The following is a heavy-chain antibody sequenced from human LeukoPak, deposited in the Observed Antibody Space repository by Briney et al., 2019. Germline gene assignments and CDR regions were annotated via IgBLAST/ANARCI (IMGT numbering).Heavy chain of an antibody. V-gene: IGHV3-21*01. CDR2: ISSSGTYI. CDR3: ARDSGHYFDY. D-gene: IGHD1-1*01. CDR1: GFTFSSYS. Sequence: PGGSLRLSCAASGFTFSSYSMHWVRQAPWKGLEWVSSISSSGTYIYYADSVKGRFTISRDNAKNSVHLQMNSLRAEDTAVYYCARDSGHYFDYWGQGTLVTVSS. J-gene: IGHJ4*02.